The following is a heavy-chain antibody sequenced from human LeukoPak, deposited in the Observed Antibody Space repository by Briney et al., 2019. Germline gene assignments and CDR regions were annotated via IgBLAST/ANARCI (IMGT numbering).Heavy chain of an antibody. CDR1: GFTFSDYY. J-gene: IGHJ4*02. V-gene: IGHV3-11*04. Sequence: GGSLRLSCTASGFTFSDYYMNWVRQAPGKGLEWISYISPKSETKYYADSVKGRFTISRDNAKNSLYLQMNSLRAEDTAVYYCARYSSSWIFDYWGQGTLVTVSS. CDR3: ARYSSSWIFDY. CDR2: ISPKSETK. D-gene: IGHD6-13*01.